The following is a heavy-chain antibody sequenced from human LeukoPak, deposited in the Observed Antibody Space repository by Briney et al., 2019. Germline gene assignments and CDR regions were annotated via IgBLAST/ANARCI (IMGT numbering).Heavy chain of an antibody. CDR3: ARETYYYDSSGYYTDY. Sequence: SETLSLICTVSGGSISSGDYYWSWIRQPPGKGLEWIGYIYYSGSTYYNPSLKSRVTISVDTSKNQFSLKLSSVTAADTAVYYCARETYYYDSSGYYTDYWGQGTLVTVSS. CDR2: IYYSGST. D-gene: IGHD3-22*01. J-gene: IGHJ4*02. V-gene: IGHV4-30-4*01. CDR1: GGSISSGDYY.